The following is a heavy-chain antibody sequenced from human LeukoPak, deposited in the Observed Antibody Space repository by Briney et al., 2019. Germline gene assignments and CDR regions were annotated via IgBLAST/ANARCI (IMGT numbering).Heavy chain of an antibody. D-gene: IGHD2-2*01. CDR3: ARGLLGYCSSTSCPSWFDP. CDR2: INPNSGGT. J-gene: IGHJ5*02. V-gene: IGHV1-2*02. Sequence: GASVKVSCKASGYTFTGYYMHWVRQAPGQGLEWMGWINPNSGGTNYAQKFQGRVTMTRDTSISTAYMELSRLRSDDTAVYYCARGLLGYCSSTSCPSWFDPWGQGTLVTVSS. CDR1: GYTFTGYY.